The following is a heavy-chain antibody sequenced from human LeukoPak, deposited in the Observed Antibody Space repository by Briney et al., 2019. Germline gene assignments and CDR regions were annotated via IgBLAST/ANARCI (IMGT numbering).Heavy chain of an antibody. CDR3: ARGVITFGVTIWFDP. V-gene: IGHV4-59*01. J-gene: IGHJ5*02. Sequence: PSETLSLTCTVSGGSISSYYWSWIRQPPGKGLEWIGYIYYSGSTNYNPSLKSRVTISVDTSKNQFSLKLSSVTAADTAVYYCARGVITFGVTIWFDPWGQGTLVTVSS. CDR1: GGSISSYY. CDR2: IYYSGST. D-gene: IGHD3-16*01.